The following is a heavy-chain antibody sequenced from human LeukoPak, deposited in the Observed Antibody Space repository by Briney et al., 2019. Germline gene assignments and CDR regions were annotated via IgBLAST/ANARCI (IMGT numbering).Heavy chain of an antibody. V-gene: IGHV1-18*01. CDR1: GYTFTSYG. CDR3: ARATYYDFWVLGAHPLDRNLDFDY. J-gene: IGHJ4*02. CDR2: ISAYNGNT. Sequence: ASVKVSCKASGYTFTSYGISWARQAPGQGLEWMGWISAYNGNTNYAQKLQGRVTMTTDTSTSTAYMELRSLRSDDTAVYYCARATYYDFWVLGAHPLDRNLDFDYWGQGTLVTVSS. D-gene: IGHD3-3*01.